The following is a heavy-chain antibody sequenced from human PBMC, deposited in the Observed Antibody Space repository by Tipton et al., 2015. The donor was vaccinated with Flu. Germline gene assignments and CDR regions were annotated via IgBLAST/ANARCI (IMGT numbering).Heavy chain of an antibody. CDR1: GGSISSYY. J-gene: IGHJ3*02. V-gene: IGHV4-4*07. Sequence: GLVKPSETLSLTCTVSGGSISSYYWSWIRQPAGKGLEWIGRIYTSGSTNYNPSLKSRVTMSVDTSKNQFSLKLSSVTAADTAVYYCARDPIGGVTDKDAFDIWGQGTMVTVSS. CDR2: IYTSGST. D-gene: IGHD2-21*02. CDR3: ARDPIGGVTDKDAFDI.